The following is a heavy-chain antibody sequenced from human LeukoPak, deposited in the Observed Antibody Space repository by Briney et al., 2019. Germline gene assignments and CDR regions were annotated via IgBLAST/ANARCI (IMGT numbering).Heavy chain of an antibody. CDR2: ISGGGGST. J-gene: IGHJ4*02. Sequence: GGSLRLSCAASGFTFTNYAMSWVSQAPGKGLEWVSGISGGGGSTYYADSVKGRFTISRDKTKNTLYLQMNSLRAEDTAVYYCAKSSYYDASGYYREYYFDYWGQGTLVTVSS. V-gene: IGHV3-23*01. CDR3: AKSSYYDASGYYREYYFDY. CDR1: GFTFTNYA. D-gene: IGHD3-22*01.